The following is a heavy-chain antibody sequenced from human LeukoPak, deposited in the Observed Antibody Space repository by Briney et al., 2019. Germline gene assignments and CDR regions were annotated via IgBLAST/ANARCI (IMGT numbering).Heavy chain of an antibody. Sequence: SETLSLTCTVSGGSISGYYWSWIRQPPGKGPEWIGYTYYSGSTNYNPSLKSRVTISVDTSKNQFSLKLNSVTAADTAVYYCASGFGYYFDYWGQGTLVTVSS. CDR3: ASGFGYYFDY. D-gene: IGHD3-10*01. CDR1: GGSISGYY. J-gene: IGHJ4*02. CDR2: TYYSGST. V-gene: IGHV4-59*01.